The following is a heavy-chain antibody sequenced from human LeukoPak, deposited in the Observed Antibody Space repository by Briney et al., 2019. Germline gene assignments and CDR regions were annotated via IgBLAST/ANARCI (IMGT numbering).Heavy chain of an antibody. D-gene: IGHD4-4*01. J-gene: IGHJ6*02. V-gene: IGHV4-31*03. CDR3: ARDFRYSLYYYYGMDV. CDR1: GGSISSGGYY. CDR2: IYYSGST. Sequence: TLSLTCTVSGGSISSGGYYWSWIRQHPGKGLEWIGYIYYSGSTYYNPSLKSRVTISVDTSKNQFSLKLSSVTAADTAVYYCARDFRYSLYYYYGMDVWGQGTTVTVSS.